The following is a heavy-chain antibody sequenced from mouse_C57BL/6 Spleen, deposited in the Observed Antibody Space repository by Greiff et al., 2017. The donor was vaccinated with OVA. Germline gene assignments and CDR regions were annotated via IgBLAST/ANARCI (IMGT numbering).Heavy chain of an antibody. CDR1: GFTFSSYA. J-gene: IGHJ1*03. CDR2: ISDGGSYT. D-gene: IGHD1-1*01. Sequence: EVMLVESGGGLVKPGGSLKLSCAASGFTFSSYAMSWVRQTPEKRLEWVATISDGGSYTYYPDNVKGRFTISRDNAKNNLYLQMSHLKSEDTAMYYCARDPHYYGSGHWYFDVWGTGTTVTVSS. V-gene: IGHV5-4*01. CDR3: ARDPHYYGSGHWYFDV.